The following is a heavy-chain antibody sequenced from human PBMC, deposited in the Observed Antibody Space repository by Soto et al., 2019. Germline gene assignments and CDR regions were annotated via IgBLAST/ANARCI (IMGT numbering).Heavy chain of an antibody. Sequence: QVQLVESGGGVVQPGRSLRLSCAASGFIFSSYGIHWVRQAPGKGREWVAVISYDGSNRYFADSAKGRFTISRDNSKNTVHLEMNSLRAEDTAVYFCAKGSLWFGELDRGEYFDSWGQGTLVTVSS. J-gene: IGHJ4*02. V-gene: IGHV3-30*18. CDR1: GFIFSSYG. CDR3: AKGSLWFGELDRGEYFDS. CDR2: ISYDGSNR. D-gene: IGHD3-10*01.